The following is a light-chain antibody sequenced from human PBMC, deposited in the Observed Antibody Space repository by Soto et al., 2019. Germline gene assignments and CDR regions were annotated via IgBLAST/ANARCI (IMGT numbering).Light chain of an antibody. J-gene: IGKJ3*01. CDR3: QQSYSTPHT. V-gene: IGKV1-39*01. CDR1: QSISSY. Sequence: DIQMTQSPSSLSASVGDRVTITCRASQSISSYLNWYQQKPGKAPKLLIYAASSLQSGDPSRISGSGSGTDFTLTISRLQPEDFATYYCQQSYSTPHTFGPGTKVDIK. CDR2: AAS.